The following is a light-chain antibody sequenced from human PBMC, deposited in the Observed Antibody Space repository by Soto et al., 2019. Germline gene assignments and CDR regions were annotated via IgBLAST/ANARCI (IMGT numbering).Light chain of an antibody. CDR3: SSYTTSSTVV. Sequence: QSALTQPASVSGSPGQSITISCTGTSSDIGTYNYVSWYQQHPGKAPKLVIYDVNNRPSGVSNRFSGSKSGNTASLTISGLQAEDEADYYCSSYTTSSTVVFGGGTELTVL. CDR1: SSDIGTYNY. V-gene: IGLV2-14*03. J-gene: IGLJ2*01. CDR2: DVN.